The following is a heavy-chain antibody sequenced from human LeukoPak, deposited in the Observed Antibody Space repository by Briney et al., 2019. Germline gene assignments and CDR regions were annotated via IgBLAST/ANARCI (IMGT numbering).Heavy chain of an antibody. CDR1: GGSISSSSYY. Sequence: SETLSLTCTVSGGSISSSSYYWGWIRQPPGKGLEWIGSIYYSGSTYYNPSLKSRVTISVDTSKNQFSLKLSSVTAADTAVYYCARITTGSFDYWGQGTLVTVSS. J-gene: IGHJ4*02. D-gene: IGHD1-1*01. V-gene: IGHV4-39*01. CDR2: IYYSGST. CDR3: ARITTGSFDY.